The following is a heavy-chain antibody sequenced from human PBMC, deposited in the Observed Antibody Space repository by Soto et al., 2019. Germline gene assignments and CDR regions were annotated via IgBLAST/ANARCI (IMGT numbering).Heavy chain of an antibody. CDR1: VFTFNTFT. V-gene: IGHV3-21*01. J-gene: IGHJ4*02. Sequence: VGSLRLSCTSSVFTFNTFTMTCVRHSPGKWLEWLSSISTSDTYIYYADSVRGRFTISRDNAMNSLYLQMNTLTADDTAVYYCARVDRRGVAVHGMGIESWGEGILVSVSS. D-gene: IGHD6-19*01. CDR3: ARVDRRGVAVHGMGIES. CDR2: ISTSDTYI.